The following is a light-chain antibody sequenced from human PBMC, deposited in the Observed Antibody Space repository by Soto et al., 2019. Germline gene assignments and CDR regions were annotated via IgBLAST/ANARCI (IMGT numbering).Light chain of an antibody. CDR2: AAS. CDR1: QDISGY. J-gene: IGKJ1*01. CDR3: QHPKWA. Sequence: IQLTQSPSSLSASVGDRVTITCRASQDISGYVAWYQQRPGRAPQLLIYAASALQTGVPSRFSGSGSGTDFTLTVTCLQPEDVGTYYCQHPKWAFGQGTTVE. V-gene: IGKV1-9*01.